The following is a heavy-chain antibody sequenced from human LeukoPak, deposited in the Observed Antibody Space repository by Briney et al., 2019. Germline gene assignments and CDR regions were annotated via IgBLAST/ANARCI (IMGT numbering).Heavy chain of an antibody. CDR2: INHSGST. Sequence: SETLSLTCAVYGGSFSGYYWSWIRQPPGKGLEWIGEINHSGSTNYNPSLKSRVTISVDTSKNQFSLKLSSVTAADTAVYYYAGDYYDSSGNFDYWGQGTLVTVSS. D-gene: IGHD3-22*01. CDR3: AGDYYDSSGNFDY. J-gene: IGHJ4*02. V-gene: IGHV4-34*01. CDR1: GGSFSGYY.